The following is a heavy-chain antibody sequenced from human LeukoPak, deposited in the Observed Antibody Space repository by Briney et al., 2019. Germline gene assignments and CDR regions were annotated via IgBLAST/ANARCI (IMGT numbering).Heavy chain of an antibody. J-gene: IGHJ4*02. CDR1: GFTFDDYA. D-gene: IGHD3-10*02. CDR3: TKDIRMLDY. V-gene: IGHV3-9*01. Sequence: GGSLRRTCSASGFTFDDYAMHWVRQAPGKSLEWVSGINWSSGTIAYADSVKGRFTISRDNAKNSLYLQMDSLRVEDTALYYCTKDIRMLDYWGQGTPVTVSS. CDR2: INWSSGTI.